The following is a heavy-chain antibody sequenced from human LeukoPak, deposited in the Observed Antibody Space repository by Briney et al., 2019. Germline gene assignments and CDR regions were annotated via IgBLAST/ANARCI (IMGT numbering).Heavy chain of an antibody. Sequence: SETLSLTCTVSGASISSDYWNWIRQPPGKGLEWIGYIHYTGTTYYNPSLKSRLTISADTSKNQFSLTLTSVTAADTAVYYCARDRSVGVLPAPPFDFWGQGTLVTVSS. CDR3: ARDRSVGVLPAPPFDF. CDR2: IHYTGTT. D-gene: IGHD6-6*01. CDR1: GASISSDY. J-gene: IGHJ4*02. V-gene: IGHV4-59*12.